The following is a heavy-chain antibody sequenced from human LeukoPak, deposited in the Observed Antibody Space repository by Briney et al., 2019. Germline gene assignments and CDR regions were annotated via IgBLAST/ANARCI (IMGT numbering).Heavy chain of an antibody. CDR3: AKGAPYYYDSSGIDY. J-gene: IGHJ4*02. D-gene: IGHD3-22*01. V-gene: IGHV3-30*18. Sequence: PGGSLRLSCAASGFTFSSYGMHWVRQAPGKGLEWVAVISYDGSNKYYADSVKGRFTISRDNSKNTLYLQMNSLRAEDTAVYYCAKGAPYYYDSSGIDYWGQGTLVTVSS. CDR1: GFTFSSYG. CDR2: ISYDGSNK.